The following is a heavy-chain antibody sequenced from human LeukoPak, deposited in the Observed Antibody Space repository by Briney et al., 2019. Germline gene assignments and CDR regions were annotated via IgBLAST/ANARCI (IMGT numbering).Heavy chain of an antibody. Sequence: GGSLRLSCAASGFTVSSYAMSWVRQAQGKGLERVSGISGSGGSTDYADSVKGRFTISRDNSKNTLYLQMNSLRAEDTAVYYCAKSSGWHEASDYWGQGALVTVSS. CDR1: GFTVSSYA. J-gene: IGHJ4*02. D-gene: IGHD6-19*01. CDR3: AKSSGWHEASDY. V-gene: IGHV3-23*01. CDR2: ISGSGGST.